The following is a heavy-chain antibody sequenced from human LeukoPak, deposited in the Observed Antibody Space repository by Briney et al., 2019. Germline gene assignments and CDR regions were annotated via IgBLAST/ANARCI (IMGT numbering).Heavy chain of an antibody. CDR1: GGTFSSYA. CDR3: ARSVDGDYVPYYYGMDV. V-gene: IGHV1-69*04. J-gene: IGHJ6*02. CDR2: IIPILGIA. D-gene: IGHD4-17*01. Sequence: EASVKVSCKASGGTFSSYAISWVRQAPGQGLEWMGRIIPILGIANYAQKFQGRVTITADKSTSTAYMELSSLRSEDTAVYYCARSVDGDYVPYYYGMDVWGQGTTVTVSS.